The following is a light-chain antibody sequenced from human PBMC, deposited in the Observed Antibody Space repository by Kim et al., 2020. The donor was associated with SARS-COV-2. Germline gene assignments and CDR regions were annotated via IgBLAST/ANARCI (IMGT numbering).Light chain of an antibody. Sequence: VSPGESPTRSSTASQYVSSNLAWYQQKPGLPPRLLMYGASTRATGVPARFSGSGSGTEFTLTISSLRSEDLALYYCQHYYNWPYTFGQGTKLEI. V-gene: IGKV3-15*01. J-gene: IGKJ2*01. CDR2: GAS. CDR3: QHYYNWPYT. CDR1: QYVSSN.